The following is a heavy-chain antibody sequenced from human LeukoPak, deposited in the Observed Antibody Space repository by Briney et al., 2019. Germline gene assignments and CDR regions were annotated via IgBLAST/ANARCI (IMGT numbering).Heavy chain of an antibody. D-gene: IGHD1-26*01. Sequence: GGSLRLSCAASGFTFSTYSMSWVRQAPGKGLEWVSVISGNGGDTFYADSVKGRFTISRDNSKHTLFLQMNSLRDEDTAVYYCAKGRTLVGGSTGSYDCWGQGTLVTVSS. J-gene: IGHJ4*02. CDR2: ISGNGGDT. CDR3: AKGRTLVGGSTGSYDC. CDR1: GFTFSTYS. V-gene: IGHV3-23*01.